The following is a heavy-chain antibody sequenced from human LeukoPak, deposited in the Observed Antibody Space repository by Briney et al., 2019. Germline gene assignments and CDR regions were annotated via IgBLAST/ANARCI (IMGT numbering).Heavy chain of an antibody. J-gene: IGHJ6*02. Sequence: GGSLRLSCAASGFTFSSYSMNWVRQAPGKGLEWVSSISSSSSYIHYADSVKGRFTISRDNAKNSLYLQMNSLRAEDTAVYYCARGYCSSTSCGDYYYYGMDVWGQGTTVTVSS. CDR3: ARGYCSSTSCGDYYYYGMDV. CDR2: ISSSSSYI. V-gene: IGHV3-21*01. CDR1: GFTFSSYS. D-gene: IGHD2-2*01.